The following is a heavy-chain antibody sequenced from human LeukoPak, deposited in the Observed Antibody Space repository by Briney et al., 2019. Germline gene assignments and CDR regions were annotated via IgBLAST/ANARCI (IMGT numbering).Heavy chain of an antibody. CDR2: INPSGGST. D-gene: IGHD3-22*01. V-gene: IGHV1-46*01. J-gene: IGHJ4*02. CDR1: GYTFTSYY. CDR3: ARNKRVSPNYNNSSNYFDN. Sequence: GASVKVSCKASGYTFTSYYMHWVRQAPGQGLEWMGIINPSGGSTSYAQKFQGRVTMTRDTSTSTVYMELSSLRSEDTAVYYCARNKRVSPNYNNSSNYFDNGGQGTLVTVSS.